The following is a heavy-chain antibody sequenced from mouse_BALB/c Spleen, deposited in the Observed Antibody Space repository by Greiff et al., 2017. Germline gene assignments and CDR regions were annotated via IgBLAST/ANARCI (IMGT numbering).Heavy chain of an antibody. V-gene: IGHV1S81*02. CDR2: INPSNGGT. J-gene: IGHJ4*01. CDR1: GYTFTSYY. Sequence: VKLQESGAELVKPGASVKLSCKASGYTFTSYYMYWVKQRPGQGLGWIGEINPSNGGTNFNEKFKSKATLTVDKSSSTAYMQLSSLTSEDSAVYYCRRSHGSYAMDYWGQGTSVTVSS. CDR3: RRSHGSYAMDY.